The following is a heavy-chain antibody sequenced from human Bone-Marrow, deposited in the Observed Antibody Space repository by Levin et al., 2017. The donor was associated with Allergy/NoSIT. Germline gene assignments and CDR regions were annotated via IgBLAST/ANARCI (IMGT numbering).Heavy chain of an antibody. Sequence: KPSETLSLTCAVSGGSISSDGSSWSWIRQPPGKGLEWIVYIYHSGSTYYNPSLKSRATISMDRSKNLFSLNLTSVTAADTAEYFCAKSLWFGAYFDYWGQGTLVTVSS. CDR3: AKSLWFGAYFDY. CDR1: GGSISSDGSS. V-gene: IGHV4-30-2*01. J-gene: IGHJ4*02. CDR2: IYHSGST. D-gene: IGHD3-10*01.